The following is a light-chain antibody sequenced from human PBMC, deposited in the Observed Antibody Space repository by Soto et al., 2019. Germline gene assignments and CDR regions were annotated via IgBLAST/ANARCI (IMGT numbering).Light chain of an antibody. J-gene: IGKJ2*01. CDR2: KAS. CDR3: QQYQHKSYPYT. CDR1: QSIDIN. V-gene: IGKV1-5*03. Sequence: DIQMTQSPSTLSASVGDRVTITCRASQSIDINLAWYQQKPGKAPNLLIYKASSLESGVPSRFSGSGPGTEFTRTISSLQPDDFATYYCQQYQHKSYPYTFGQGTKLEIK.